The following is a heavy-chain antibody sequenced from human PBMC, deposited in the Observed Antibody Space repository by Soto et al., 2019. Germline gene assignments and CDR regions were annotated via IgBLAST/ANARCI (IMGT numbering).Heavy chain of an antibody. CDR2: IIPIFGTA. J-gene: IGHJ6*02. CDR3: ARPGTGTTGPNYYYGMDV. V-gene: IGHV1-69*01. D-gene: IGHD1-7*01. CDR1: GGTFSSYA. Sequence: QVQLVQSGAEVKKPGSSVKVSCKASGGTFSSYAISWVRQAPGQGREWMGGIIPIFGTANYAQKFQGRVTITADESTRTAYMELSSLRSEDTAVYYCARPGTGTTGPNYYYGMDVWGQGTTVTVSS.